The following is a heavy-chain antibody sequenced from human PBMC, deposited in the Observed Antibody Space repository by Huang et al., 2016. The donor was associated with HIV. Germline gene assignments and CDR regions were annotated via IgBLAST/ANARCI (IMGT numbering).Heavy chain of an antibody. D-gene: IGHD6-6*01. CDR3: ASASIAARRWFDP. CDR2: IYYSGST. V-gene: IGHV4-59*01. Sequence: QVQLQESGPGLVKPSETLSLTCAVSGGSMSSYYWSWIRQPPGKGLEWIGYIYYSGSTTSNPSLKSRGTISVDPSKNQFSLRRSSVTAADTAVYYCASASIAARRWFDPWGQGSLVTVSS. CDR1: GGSMSSYY. J-gene: IGHJ5*02.